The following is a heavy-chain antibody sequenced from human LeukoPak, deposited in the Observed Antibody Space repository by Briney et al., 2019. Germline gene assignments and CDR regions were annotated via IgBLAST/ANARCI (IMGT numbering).Heavy chain of an antibody. Sequence: ASVKVSCKASGYTFTSYYMHWVRQAPGQGLEWMGIINPSGGSTSYAQKFQGRVTMTRDTFTSTVYMELSSLRSEDTAVYYCAREAVAGTTKLNYGMDVWGQGTTVTVSS. V-gene: IGHV1-46*01. D-gene: IGHD6-19*01. J-gene: IGHJ6*02. CDR3: AREAVAGTTKLNYGMDV. CDR1: GYTFTSYY. CDR2: INPSGGST.